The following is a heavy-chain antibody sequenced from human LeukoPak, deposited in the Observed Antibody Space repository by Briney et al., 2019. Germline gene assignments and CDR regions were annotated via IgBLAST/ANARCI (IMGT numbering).Heavy chain of an antibody. D-gene: IGHD6-19*01. J-gene: IGHJ5*01. Sequence: PSETLSLTCTVSGYSISSGYYWGWIRQPAGEGLEWIGRIYSSGSTNYNHSLKSRVTLSVDASKNQFSLQLSSVTAADTAVYYCARVGSQTGYSSAWYDSWGQGTLVTVSS. CDR2: IYSSGST. CDR3: ARVGSQTGYSSAWYDS. V-gene: IGHV4-4*07. CDR1: GYSISSGYY.